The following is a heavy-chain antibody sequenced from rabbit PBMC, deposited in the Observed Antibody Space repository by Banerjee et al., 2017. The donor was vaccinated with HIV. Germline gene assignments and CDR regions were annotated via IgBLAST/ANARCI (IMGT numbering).Heavy chain of an antibody. J-gene: IGHJ6*01. CDR3: ARGPWSGSGL. Sequence: QSLEESGGGLVQPEGSLTLTCTASGFSFSGSYYLCWVRQVPGKGLEWIGCIYTGSGSTYYASWAKGRFTFSKTSSTTVTLQMTSLTAADTATYFCARGPWSGSGLWGPGTLVTDS. CDR2: IYTGSGST. V-gene: IGHV1S40*01. D-gene: IGHD1-1*01. CDR1: GFSFSGSYY.